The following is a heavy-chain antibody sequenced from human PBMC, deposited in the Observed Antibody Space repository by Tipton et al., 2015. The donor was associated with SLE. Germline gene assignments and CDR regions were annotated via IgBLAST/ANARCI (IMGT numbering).Heavy chain of an antibody. J-gene: IGHJ4*02. CDR2: IRSKPNNYAT. CDR1: GFTFSASA. D-gene: IGHD1-26*01. Sequence: GSLRLSCAASGFTFSASALHWVRQASGKGLEWVGRIRSKPNNYATAYAASVRGRFTISRDDSKNTAYLEMNSLKTEDTAVYYCTSSGSYYFDYWGQGTLVTVSS. V-gene: IGHV3-73*01. CDR3: TSSGSYYFDY.